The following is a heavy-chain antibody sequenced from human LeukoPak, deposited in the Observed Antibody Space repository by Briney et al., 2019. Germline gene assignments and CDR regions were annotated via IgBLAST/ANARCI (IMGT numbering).Heavy chain of an antibody. J-gene: IGHJ3*02. CDR1: GLTVSGNY. V-gene: IGHV3-66*02. D-gene: IGHD6-13*01. CDR2: IYSGGSA. Sequence: GGSLRLSCAASGLTVSGNYMTWVRQAPGKGLEWVSVIYSGGSAYYADSVKGRFTISRDSSKNTLYLQMNSLRPEDTAVYYCAKYPYPSSWYWAFDIWGQGTMVTVSS. CDR3: AKYPYPSSWYWAFDI.